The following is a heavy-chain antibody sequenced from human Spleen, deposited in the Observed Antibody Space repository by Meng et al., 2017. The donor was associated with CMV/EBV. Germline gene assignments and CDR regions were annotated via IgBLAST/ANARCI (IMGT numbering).Heavy chain of an antibody. CDR3: AREGRGYSAYDPLEY. V-gene: IGHV4-61*08. CDR1: GGSISSGDYY. D-gene: IGHD5-12*01. Sequence: GSLRLSCTVSGGSISSGDYYWSWIRQPPGKGLEWIGEINHSGSTNYNPSLKSRVTISVDTSKNQISLNLSSVTAADTAVYFCAREGRGYSAYDPLEYWGQGTLVTVSS. CDR2: INHSGST. J-gene: IGHJ4*02.